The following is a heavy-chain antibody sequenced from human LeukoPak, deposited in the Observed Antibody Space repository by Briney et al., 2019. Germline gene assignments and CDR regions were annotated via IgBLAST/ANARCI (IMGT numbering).Heavy chain of an antibody. Sequence: GGSLRLSCAASGFTFSNYAMNWVRQAPGKGLEWVSTISGSGGSTYYADSVKGRFTISRDNSKSTLYLQMNSLRAEDTAIYYCAKVGTVYFPLDFWGQGTLVTVSS. V-gene: IGHV3-23*01. D-gene: IGHD2/OR15-2a*01. CDR2: ISGSGGST. CDR1: GFTFSNYA. J-gene: IGHJ4*02. CDR3: AKVGTVYFPLDF.